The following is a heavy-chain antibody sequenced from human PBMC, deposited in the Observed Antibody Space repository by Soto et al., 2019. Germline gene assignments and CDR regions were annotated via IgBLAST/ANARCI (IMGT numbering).Heavy chain of an antibody. Sequence: EVQLLESGGGLVQPGGSLRLSCAASGFTFSSYAMSWVRQAPGKGLEWVSAISGSGGSTYYADSVKGRFTISRDNSKNTLNLQMNSLRAEDTAVYYCAKRQVVVITPYYFDYWGQGTLVTVSS. CDR1: GFTFSSYA. CDR2: ISGSGGST. J-gene: IGHJ4*02. D-gene: IGHD3-22*01. CDR3: AKRQVVVITPYYFDY. V-gene: IGHV3-23*01.